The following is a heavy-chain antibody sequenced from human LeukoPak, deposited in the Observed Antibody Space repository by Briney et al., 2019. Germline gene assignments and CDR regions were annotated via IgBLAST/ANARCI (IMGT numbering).Heavy chain of an antibody. D-gene: IGHD1-26*01. Sequence: ASVKVSCKASGYTFTGYYMHWVRQAPGQGLEWMGRINPNSGGTNYAQKFQGRVTMTRDTSISTAYMELSRLRSDDTAVYYCASPSVMGAIPIFDYWGQGTLVTVSS. CDR2: INPNSGGT. V-gene: IGHV1-2*06. CDR3: ASPSVMGAIPIFDY. CDR1: GYTFTGYY. J-gene: IGHJ4*02.